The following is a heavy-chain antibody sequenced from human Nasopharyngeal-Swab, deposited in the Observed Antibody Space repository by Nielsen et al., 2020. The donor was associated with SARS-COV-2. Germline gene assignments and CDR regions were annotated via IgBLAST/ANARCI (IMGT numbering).Heavy chain of an antibody. CDR3: ARSYDSSGYYYDY. CDR1: GGTFSTYV. J-gene: IGHJ4*02. CDR2: IIPIFGTA. V-gene: IGHV1-69*13. Sequence: SVKVSCKASGGTFSTYVISWVRQAPGQGLEWMGRIIPIFGTANYAQKFQGRVTISADESTSTACMELSTLRSEDTAVYYCARSYDSSGYYYDYWGQGTLVTVSS. D-gene: IGHD3-22*01.